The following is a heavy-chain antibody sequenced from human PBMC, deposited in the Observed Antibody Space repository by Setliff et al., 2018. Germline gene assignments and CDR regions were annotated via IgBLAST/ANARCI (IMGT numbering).Heavy chain of an antibody. Sequence: GESLKISCKGSGYRFSNYWIGWVRQMPGKGLEWMGIIYPGDSDTRYSPSFQGQATISADKSTNTVYLQLSSLKASDTAIYYCARRAVTAEYFQHWGHGTLVTV. D-gene: IGHD4-17*01. V-gene: IGHV5-51*01. J-gene: IGHJ1*01. CDR1: GYRFSNYW. CDR3: ARRAVTAEYFQH. CDR2: IYPGDSDT.